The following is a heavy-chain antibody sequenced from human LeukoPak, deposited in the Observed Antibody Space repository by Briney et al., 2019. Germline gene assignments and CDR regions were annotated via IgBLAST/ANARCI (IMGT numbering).Heavy chain of an antibody. CDR2: INPTGGST. J-gene: IGHJ3*02. CDR3: ARADIVVMVYAMGSAFDI. V-gene: IGHV1-46*01. D-gene: IGHD2-8*01. CDR1: GYTFISYQ. Sequence: GASVKVSCKASGYTFISYQMHWVRQAPGQGLEWMGIINPTGGSTSHAQKFQGRVTMTRDTSTSTVYMGLSSLRSEDTAVYYCARADIVVMVYAMGSAFDIWGQGTMVTVSS.